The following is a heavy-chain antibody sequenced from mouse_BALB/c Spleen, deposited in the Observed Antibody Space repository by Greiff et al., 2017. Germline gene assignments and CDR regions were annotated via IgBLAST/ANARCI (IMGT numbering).Heavy chain of an antibody. CDR1: GFNIKDYY. CDR3: NARDGYYFDY. V-gene: IGHV14-4*02. D-gene: IGHD2-3*01. CDR2: IDPENGDT. J-gene: IGHJ2*01. Sequence: VQLKESGAELVRSGASVKLSCTASGFNIKDYYMHWVKQRPEQGLEWIGWIDPENGDTEYAPKFQGKATMTADTSSNTAYLQLSSLTSEDTAVYYCNARDGYYFDYWGQGTTLTVSS.